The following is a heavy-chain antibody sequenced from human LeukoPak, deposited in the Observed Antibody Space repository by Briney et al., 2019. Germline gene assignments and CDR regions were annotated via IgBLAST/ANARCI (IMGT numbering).Heavy chain of an antibody. CDR2: ISGSGGST. Sequence: GGSLRLSCAASGFTFTSYAMSWVPQAPGKGLEWVSAISGSGGSTYYTDSVKGRFTISRDNSKDTLYLQMNSLRAEDTAVYYCAKSSIVASMANSSWKTTADYWGQGTLVTVSS. CDR3: AKSSIVASMANSSWKTTADY. J-gene: IGHJ4*02. CDR1: GFTFTSYA. V-gene: IGHV3-23*01. D-gene: IGHD6-13*01.